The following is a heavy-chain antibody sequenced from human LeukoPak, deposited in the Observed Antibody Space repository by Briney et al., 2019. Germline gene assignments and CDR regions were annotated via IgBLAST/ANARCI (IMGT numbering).Heavy chain of an antibody. Sequence: SETLSLTCTVSGGSIGSGDYYWSWIRQPPGKGLERIGYIYYSGSTYYNPSLKSRVTISVDTSKNQFSLKLSSVTAADTAVYYCARALVAAAGTYFDYWGQRTLVTVSS. CDR3: ARALVAAAGTYFDY. CDR2: IYYSGST. V-gene: IGHV4-30-4*08. CDR1: GGSIGSGDYY. D-gene: IGHD6-13*01. J-gene: IGHJ4*02.